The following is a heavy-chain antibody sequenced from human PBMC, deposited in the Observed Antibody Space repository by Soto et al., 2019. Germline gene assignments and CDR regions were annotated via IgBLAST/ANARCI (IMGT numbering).Heavy chain of an antibody. Sequence: LEILSLTCTVSGGSISSYYWSWIRQPPGKGLEWIGYIYYSGSTNYNPSLKSRVTISVDTSKNQFSLKLSSVTAADTAVYYCARDFFLDYWGQGTLVTVSS. CDR2: IYYSGST. CDR3: ARDFFLDY. V-gene: IGHV4-59*01. D-gene: IGHD3-3*01. J-gene: IGHJ4*02. CDR1: GGSISSYY.